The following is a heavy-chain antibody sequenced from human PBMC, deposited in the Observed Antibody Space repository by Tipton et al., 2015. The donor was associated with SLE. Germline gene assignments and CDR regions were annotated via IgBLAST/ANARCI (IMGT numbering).Heavy chain of an antibody. J-gene: IGHJ3*02. Sequence: KFQGRVTMTRDTSINTAYMELTNLRSDDTAVYYCARGPGSKSGEAFDIWGQGTMVTVSS. V-gene: IGHV1-2*02. CDR3: ARGPGSKSGEAFDI. D-gene: IGHD1-26*01.